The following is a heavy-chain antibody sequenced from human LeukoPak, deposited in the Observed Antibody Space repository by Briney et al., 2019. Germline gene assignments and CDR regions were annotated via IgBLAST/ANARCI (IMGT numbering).Heavy chain of an antibody. CDR1: GGSISSYY. J-gene: IGHJ4*02. CDR3: ARHTGKGSPPAY. Sequence: SETLSLTCTVSGGSISSYYWSWIRQPPGKGLEWIGYIYYSGSTSYNPSLKSRVTISVDTSKNQFSLKLSSVTAADTAVYYCARHTGKGSPPAYWGQGTLVTVSS. CDR2: IYYSGST. D-gene: IGHD1-14*01. V-gene: IGHV4-59*08.